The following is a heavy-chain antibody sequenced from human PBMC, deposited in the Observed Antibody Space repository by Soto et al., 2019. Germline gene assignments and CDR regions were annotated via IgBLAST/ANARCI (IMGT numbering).Heavy chain of an antibody. V-gene: IGHV3-48*02. J-gene: IGHJ5*02. D-gene: IGHD2-21*02. CDR1: GSRFRAYR. CDR3: ARQVYTVVTPIDL. CDR2: ISGNNATI. Sequence: EVQLVESGGGLVQPGGSRRLSFVPPGSRFRAYRLNWVRQAPGKGPEWLSYISGNNATIYYADSVRGRFTISRDNAKSSLFLQMDSLRDEDTAVYYCARQVYTVVTPIDLWGQGTLVTVSS.